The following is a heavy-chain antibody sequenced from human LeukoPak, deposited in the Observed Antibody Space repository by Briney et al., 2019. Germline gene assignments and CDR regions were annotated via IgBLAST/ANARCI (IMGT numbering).Heavy chain of an antibody. J-gene: IGHJ5*02. CDR3: ARSSSVDTALVGVHWFDP. CDR1: GDSITSGYY. CDR2: IFHSGST. D-gene: IGHD5-18*01. Sequence: PSETLSLTCVVSGDSITSGYYWAWIRQPPGKGLEGFGSIFHSGSTYRNPSLRSRVTISLNTAKNQISLILISMTAADTAVYYCARSSSVDTALVGVHWFDPWGQGTLVTVSS. V-gene: IGHV4-38-2*01.